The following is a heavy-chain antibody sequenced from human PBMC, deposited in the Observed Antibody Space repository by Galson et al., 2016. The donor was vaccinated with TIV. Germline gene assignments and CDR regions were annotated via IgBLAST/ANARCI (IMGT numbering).Heavy chain of an antibody. V-gene: IGHV1-18*04. CDR3: ARESDCSSGTCYSRAFDD. D-gene: IGHD2-2*02. CDR2: ISASNGDT. Sequence: SVKVSCKASGYTFGNYGISWMRQAPGQGLEWVGWISASNGDTNYARKFQGRITTTKDTFTGTVFMELRSLRSEDTAVFYCARESDCSSGTCYSRAFDDWGQGTPVTVSS. J-gene: IGHJ4*02. CDR1: GYTFGNYG.